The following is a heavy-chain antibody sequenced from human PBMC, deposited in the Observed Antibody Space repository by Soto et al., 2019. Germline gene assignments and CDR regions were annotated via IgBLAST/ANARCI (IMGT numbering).Heavy chain of an antibody. CDR2: ISYSGTT. CDR3: ATRRGYSYGLDP. V-gene: IGHV4-30-4*01. Sequence: SETLSLTCTVSGDSISSKNNYWSLIRQPPGEGLEWIGFISYSGTTSYSPSLKSRVAISLDTSKNQFSLSLSSVTAADTAVYYSATRRGYSYGLDPSRQATLVTVSS. CDR1: GDSISSKNNY. J-gene: IGHJ5*02. D-gene: IGHD5-18*01.